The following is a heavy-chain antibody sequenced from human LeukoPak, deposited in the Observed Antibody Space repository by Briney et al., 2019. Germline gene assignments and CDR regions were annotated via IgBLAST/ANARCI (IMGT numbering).Heavy chain of an antibody. J-gene: IGHJ4*02. CDR2: INDRGNT. D-gene: IGHD2-8*01. CDR3: ARVSGYCSDGVCRFDY. Sequence: SETLSLTCAVYGGPSTGYYWRWIRQPPGKGLEWIGEINDRGNTNYSPSLESRITISVDTSKDQFSLNLNSVSAADTAVYYCARVSGYCSDGVCRFDYWGQGALVTVSS. CDR1: GGPSTGYY. V-gene: IGHV4-34*01.